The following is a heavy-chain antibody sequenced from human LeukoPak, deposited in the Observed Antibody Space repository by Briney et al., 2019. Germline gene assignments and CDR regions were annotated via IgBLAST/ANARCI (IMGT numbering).Heavy chain of an antibody. CDR3: AREIVSWRRMTNWFDP. CDR1: GGSISSYY. CDR2: IYYSGST. J-gene: IGHJ5*02. Sequence: SETLSLTCTVSGGSISSYYWSWIRQPPGKGLEWIGYIYYSGSTNYNPSLKSRVTISVDTSKNQFSLKLSSVTAADTAVYYCAREIVSWRRMTNWFDPWGQGTLVTVSS. V-gene: IGHV4-59*01. D-gene: IGHD3-3*01.